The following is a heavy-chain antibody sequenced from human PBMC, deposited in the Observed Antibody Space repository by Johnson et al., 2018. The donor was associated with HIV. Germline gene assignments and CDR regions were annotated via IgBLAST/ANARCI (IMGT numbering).Heavy chain of an antibody. CDR2: LKSKSAGGTT. D-gene: IGHD2-15*01. Sequence: VQLVESGGGLVKPGGSLRLFCAASGFILSNAWMSWVRQGPGKGLEWVGRLKSKSAGGTTDYAAPVKGRFTISRDDSINTVYLQMNSLKSEDMAVYYCTTGDCSGGSCHAFDIWGQGTMVTVSS. CDR1: GFILSNAW. V-gene: IGHV3-15*01. CDR3: TTGDCSGGSCHAFDI. J-gene: IGHJ3*02.